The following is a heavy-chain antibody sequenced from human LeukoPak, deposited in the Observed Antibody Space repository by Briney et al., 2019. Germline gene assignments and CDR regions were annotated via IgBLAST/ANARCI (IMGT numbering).Heavy chain of an antibody. V-gene: IGHV4-39*07. CDR2: VSYSGSP. D-gene: IGHD5-12*01. Sequence: PSETLSLTCTVSGASINIYTYYWGWFRQPPGKGLEWIGSVSYSGSPYYNPSLTSRATISVDTSRNQVSLKLTSVTAADTAVYYCARGPSGLRSPFNTWGQGTTVTVSS. CDR1: GASINIYTYY. J-gene: IGHJ3*02. CDR3: ARGPSGLRSPFNT.